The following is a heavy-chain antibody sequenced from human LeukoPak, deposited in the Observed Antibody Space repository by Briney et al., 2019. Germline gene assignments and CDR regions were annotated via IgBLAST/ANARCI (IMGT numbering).Heavy chain of an antibody. V-gene: IGHV4-59*01. CDR3: ARGGSTKEFDY. Sequence: SETLSLTCTVSGGSISSYYWSWIRQPPGKGLEWIGYIYYSGSTNYNPSLKSRVTISVDTSKNQFSLKLSSVTAADTAVYYCARGGSTKEFDYWGQGTLVTVSS. CDR2: IYYSGST. CDR1: GGSISSYY. J-gene: IGHJ4*02. D-gene: IGHD6-13*01.